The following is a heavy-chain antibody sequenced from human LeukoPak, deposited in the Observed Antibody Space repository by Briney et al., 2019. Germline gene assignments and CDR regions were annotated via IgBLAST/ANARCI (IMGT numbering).Heavy chain of an antibody. D-gene: IGHD6-13*01. CDR3: ARERIAAILRGFDY. J-gene: IGHJ4*02. CDR1: GFTFSSYS. CDR2: ISYDGSNK. V-gene: IGHV3-30*03. Sequence: GGSLRLSCAASGFTFSSYSMNWVRQAPGKGLEWVAVISYDGSNKYYADSVKGRFTISRDNSKNTLYLQMNSLRAEDTAVYYCARERIAAILRGFDYWGQGTLVTVSS.